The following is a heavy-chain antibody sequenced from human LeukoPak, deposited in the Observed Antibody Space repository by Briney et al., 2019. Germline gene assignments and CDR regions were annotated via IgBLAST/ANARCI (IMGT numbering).Heavy chain of an antibody. D-gene: IGHD1-14*01. Sequence: GGSLRLSCAASGFTFSNYAMSWVRQAPGKGLKWVSSISDSGDTPYYADSVKGLFTISRDNSKNTLYLQMSSLRAEDTAVYYCVQLLDDNPIRWYFGLWGRGTLVIVSS. J-gene: IGHJ2*01. V-gene: IGHV3-23*01. CDR1: GFTFSNYA. CDR3: VQLLDDNPIRWYFGL. CDR2: ISDSGDTP.